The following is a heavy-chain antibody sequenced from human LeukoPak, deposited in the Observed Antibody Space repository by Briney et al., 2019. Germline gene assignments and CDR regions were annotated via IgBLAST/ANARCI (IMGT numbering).Heavy chain of an antibody. V-gene: IGHV1-18*01. CDR3: ARGTRDL. Sequence: ASVKVSCKASGYTFTSSGVSWVRQAPGQGLEWMGWISTYNGNTNYAQKVQGRVTMTTDTSTNTAYMELRNLRSDDTAVYYCARGTRDLWGQGTLVTVSS. CDR1: GYTFTSSG. CDR2: ISTYNGNT. D-gene: IGHD1-14*01. J-gene: IGHJ5*02.